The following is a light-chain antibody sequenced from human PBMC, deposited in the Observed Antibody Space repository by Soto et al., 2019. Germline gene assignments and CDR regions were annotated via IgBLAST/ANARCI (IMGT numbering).Light chain of an antibody. CDR1: QSVTSSY. J-gene: IGKJ1*01. Sequence: EIVLTQSPGTLSLSPGERATLSCRASQSVTSSYLVWYQQKPGQAPRILIYAASTRATGIPDRFSGSGSGTDFTLTISRLEPEDCAVYYCQQHGSSPRTFGQGTKVEIK. CDR2: AAS. CDR3: QQHGSSPRT. V-gene: IGKV3-20*01.